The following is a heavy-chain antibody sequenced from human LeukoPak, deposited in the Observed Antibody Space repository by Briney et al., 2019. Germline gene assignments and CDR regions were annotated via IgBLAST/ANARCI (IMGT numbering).Heavy chain of an antibody. CDR1: GFTFSSYA. Sequence: HPGGSLRLSCAASGFTFSSYAMSWVRQAPGKGLEWVALISYDGSNKYYADSVKGRFTISRDNSKNTLYLQMNSLRGEDTAIYHCAREGYSTSWRINDYWGQGTLVTVSS. CDR2: ISYDGSNK. V-gene: IGHV3-30-3*01. CDR3: AREGYSTSWRINDY. D-gene: IGHD6-13*01. J-gene: IGHJ4*02.